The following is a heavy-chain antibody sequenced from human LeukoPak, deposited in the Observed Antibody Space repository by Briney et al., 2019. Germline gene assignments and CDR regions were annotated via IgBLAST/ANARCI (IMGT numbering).Heavy chain of an antibody. CDR2: ISGSGGST. D-gene: IGHD3-22*01. V-gene: IGHV3-23*01. J-gene: IGHJ3*02. CDR1: GFTFNSYA. Sequence: GGSLRLSCAATGFTFNSYAMSWVRQAPGKGLEWVSSISGSGGSTYYADSVKGRFTVSRDNSKNTLYLQMNSLRAEDTAVYYCAKHYYDSSGYRALSAFDIWGQGTMVTVSS. CDR3: AKHYYDSSGYRALSAFDI.